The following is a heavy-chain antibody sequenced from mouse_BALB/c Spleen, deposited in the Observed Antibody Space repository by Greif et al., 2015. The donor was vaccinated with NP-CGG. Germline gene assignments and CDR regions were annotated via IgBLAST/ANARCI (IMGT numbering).Heavy chain of an antibody. J-gene: IGHJ4*01. CDR2: IDPSDSYT. CDR3: ARKDNRCYAMDY. Sequence: QVQLQQSGAELVKPGASVKLSCKASGYTFTSYWMHWVKQRPGQGLEWIGEIDPSDSYTNYNQKFKGKATLTVDKSSSTAYMQLSSLTSEDSAVYYCARKDNRCYAMDYWGQGSSVTVSS. CDR1: GYTFTSYW. D-gene: IGHD1-3*01. V-gene: IGHV1-69*02.